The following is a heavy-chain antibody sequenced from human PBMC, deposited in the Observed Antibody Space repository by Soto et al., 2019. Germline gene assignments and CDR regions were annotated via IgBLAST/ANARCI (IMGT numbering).Heavy chain of an antibody. J-gene: IGHJ4*02. CDR2: ISGSGGTT. V-gene: IGHV3-23*01. Sequence: PGGSLRLSCAASGFTFSSYAMSWVRQAPGKGLEWVSAISGSGGTTYYADSVKGRFTISRDNSKNSLYLQMNSLRAEDTAVYYCATHFGIAAPAAHFKYWGQGTLVTVSS. CDR3: ATHFGIAAPAAHFKY. CDR1: GFTFSSYA. D-gene: IGHD2-15*01.